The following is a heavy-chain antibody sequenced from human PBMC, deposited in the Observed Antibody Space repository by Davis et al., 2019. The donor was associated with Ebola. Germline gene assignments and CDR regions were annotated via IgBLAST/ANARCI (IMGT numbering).Heavy chain of an antibody. CDR2: IYYSGSS. D-gene: IGHD4-23*01. Sequence: MPSETLSLTCTVSGASISNYYWSWIRQPPGKGLEWIGYIYYSGSSNYNPSLKSRVTLSVATSKNQFSLKLTSMTAADTAVYFCARHLSYGGNPGKYYFDFWGQGTLVTVSS. V-gene: IGHV4-59*08. CDR3: ARHLSYGGNPGKYYFDF. J-gene: IGHJ4*02. CDR1: GASISNYY.